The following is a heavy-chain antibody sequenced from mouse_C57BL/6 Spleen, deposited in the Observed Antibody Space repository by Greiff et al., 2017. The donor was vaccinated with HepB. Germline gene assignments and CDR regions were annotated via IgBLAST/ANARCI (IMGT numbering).Heavy chain of an antibody. Sequence: VQLQQSGAELVRPGASVTLSCKASGYTFTDYEMHWVKQTPVHGLEWIGAIDPETGGTAYNQKFKGKAILTADKSSSTAYMELRSLTSEDSAVYYCTRTGRDAVGYWGQGTSVTVSS. CDR3: TRTGRDAVGY. D-gene: IGHD4-1*01. V-gene: IGHV1-15*01. CDR2: IDPETGGT. J-gene: IGHJ4*01. CDR1: GYTFTDYE.